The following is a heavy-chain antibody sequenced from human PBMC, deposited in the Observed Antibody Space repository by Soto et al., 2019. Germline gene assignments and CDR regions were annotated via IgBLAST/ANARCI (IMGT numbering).Heavy chain of an antibody. CDR1: GGTFSSYA. V-gene: IGHV1-69*13. CDR3: AEENQPVYTATYDSYYDMVV. J-gene: IGHJ6*02. Sequence: SMKVDCKASGGTFSSYAISWVRQAPGQGLEWMGGIIPIFGTANYAQKFQGRVTINADESTSTAYMELSSQRSEDTAVHSCAEENQPVYTATYDSYYDMVVWGQGLTVTV. D-gene: IGHD5-18*01. CDR2: IIPIFGTA.